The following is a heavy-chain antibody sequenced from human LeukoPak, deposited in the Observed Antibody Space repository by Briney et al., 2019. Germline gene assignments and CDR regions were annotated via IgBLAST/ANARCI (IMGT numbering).Heavy chain of an antibody. V-gene: IGHV3-23*01. Sequence: GGSLRLSCAASGFTFSNYWMTWVRQAPGKGLEWVSAISGSGGSTYYADSVKGRFTISRDNSKNTLYLQMNSLRAEDTAVYYCAKNEQLVRRWGAFDIWGQGTMVTVSS. J-gene: IGHJ3*02. CDR3: AKNEQLVRRWGAFDI. D-gene: IGHD6-6*01. CDR1: GFTFSNYW. CDR2: ISGSGGST.